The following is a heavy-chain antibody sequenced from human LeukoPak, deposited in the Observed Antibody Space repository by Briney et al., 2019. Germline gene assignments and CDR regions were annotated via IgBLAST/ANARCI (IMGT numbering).Heavy chain of an antibody. J-gene: IGHJ4*02. D-gene: IGHD3-16*01. CDR3: ARVIGSYGDSAY. CDR1: GFTFSSYS. CDR2: ISSTSSAI. Sequence: QLGGSLRLSCAASGFTFSSYSMNWVRQAPGKGLEWLSYISSTSSAIYYAGSLKGRFTISRDNAKNSLYLQMNSLRAEDTAVYYCARVIGSYGDSAYWGQGTLVTVSS. V-gene: IGHV3-48*04.